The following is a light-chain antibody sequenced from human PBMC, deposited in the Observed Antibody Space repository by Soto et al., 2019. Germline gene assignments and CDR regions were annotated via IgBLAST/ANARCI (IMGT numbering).Light chain of an antibody. CDR2: AAS. CDR1: QTVRTY. CDR3: QQSYNTPVT. J-gene: IGKJ5*01. V-gene: IGKV1-39*01. Sequence: DIQLTQSPSSVSASVVDGVTITCRASQTVRTYLNWYQQKPGKAPKLLIYAASNLQSGVPSRFSGSGSGTDFTLTITSLRPEDFATYWCQQSYNTPVTFGQGTRLEIK.